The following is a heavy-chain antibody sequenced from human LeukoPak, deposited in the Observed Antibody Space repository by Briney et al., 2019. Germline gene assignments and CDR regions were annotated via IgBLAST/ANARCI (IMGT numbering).Heavy chain of an antibody. D-gene: IGHD3-9*01. V-gene: IGHV4-34*01. J-gene: IGHJ3*02. CDR2: INHSGSS. Sequence: SETLSLTCAVYGGSFSGYYWSWIRQPPGKGLEWIGEINHSGSSNYNPSLKRRVTISVETSKNQFSLKLSSVTAADTAVYYCARGLVLRYFDCLSPDAFDIWGQGTMVTVSS. CDR3: ARGLVLRYFDCLSPDAFDI. CDR1: GGSFSGYY.